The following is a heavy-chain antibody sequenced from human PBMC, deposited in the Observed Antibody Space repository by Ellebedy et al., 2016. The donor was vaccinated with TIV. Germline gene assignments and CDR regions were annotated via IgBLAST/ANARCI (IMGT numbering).Heavy chain of an antibody. V-gene: IGHV3-9*01. Sequence: SLKISCAASGFTFDDFAMHWVRQAPGKGLEWVAGISWNSGTIGHADSVKGRFTISRDNANNFLYLQMHSLRDDDTAMYYCAGGTGWIFDLWGRGTLVTVSS. J-gene: IGHJ2*01. CDR3: AGGTGWIFDL. D-gene: IGHD6-19*01. CDR1: GFTFDDFA. CDR2: ISWNSGTI.